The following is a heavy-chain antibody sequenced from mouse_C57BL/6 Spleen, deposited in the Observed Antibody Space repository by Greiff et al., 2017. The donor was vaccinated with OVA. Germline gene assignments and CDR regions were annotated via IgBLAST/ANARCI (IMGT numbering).Heavy chain of an antibody. CDR3: ARGSFDV. CDR2: IYPGDGDT. V-gene: IGHV1-82*01. CDR1: GYAFSSSW. J-gene: IGHJ1*03. Sequence: VQLQQSGPELVKPGASVKISCKASGYAFSSSWMNWVKQRPGKGLEWIGRIYPGDGDTNYNGKFKGKATLTADKSSSTAYMQLSSLTSEDSAVYFCARGSFDVWGTGTTVTVSS.